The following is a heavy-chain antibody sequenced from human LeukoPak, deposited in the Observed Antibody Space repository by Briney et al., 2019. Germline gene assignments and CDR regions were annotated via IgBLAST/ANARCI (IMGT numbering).Heavy chain of an antibody. CDR2: INHSGST. Sequence: ETLSLTCAVYGGSFSGYYWSWIRQPPGKGLEWIGEINHSGSTNYNPSLKSRVTISVDTSKNQFSLKLSSVTAADTAVYYCARGLSLVGATNDYWGQGTLVTVSS. CDR1: GGSFSGYY. V-gene: IGHV4-34*01. J-gene: IGHJ4*02. D-gene: IGHD1-26*01. CDR3: ARGLSLVGATNDY.